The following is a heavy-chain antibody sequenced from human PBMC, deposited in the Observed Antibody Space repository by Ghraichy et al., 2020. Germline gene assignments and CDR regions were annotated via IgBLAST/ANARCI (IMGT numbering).Heavy chain of an antibody. CDR3: ARHQLLEYDAFDI. J-gene: IGHJ3*02. Sequence: SETLSLTCIVSGGSISSYYWSWIRQPPGKGLEWIGYIYYRGSTNYNPSLKSRVNISLDTSKNQFSVRLRSVTDADTAVYYCARHQLLEYDAFDIWGQGTMVTVPS. D-gene: IGHD1-1*01. V-gene: IGHV4-59*08. CDR2: IYYRGST. CDR1: GGSISSYY.